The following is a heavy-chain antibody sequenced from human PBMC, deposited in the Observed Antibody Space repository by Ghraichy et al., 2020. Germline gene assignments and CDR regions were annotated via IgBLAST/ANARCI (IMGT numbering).Heavy chain of an antibody. CDR3: ARCVPVHYYGSGSYYMDRYYYYGMDV. Sequence: ASVKVSCKASGYTFTSYGISWVRQAPGQGLEWMGWISAYNGNTNYAQKLQGRVTMTTDTSTSTAYMELRSLRSDDTAVYYCARCVPVHYYGSGSYYMDRYYYYGMDVWGQGTTVTVSS. CDR2: ISAYNGNT. J-gene: IGHJ6*02. V-gene: IGHV1-18*01. CDR1: GYTFTSYG. D-gene: IGHD3-10*01.